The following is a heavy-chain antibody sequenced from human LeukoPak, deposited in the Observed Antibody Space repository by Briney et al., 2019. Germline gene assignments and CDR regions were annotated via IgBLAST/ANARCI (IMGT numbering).Heavy chain of an antibody. CDR3: ATDTPPVDNGYYYYYGMDV. J-gene: IGHJ6*02. V-gene: IGHV1-24*01. CDR2: FDPEDGET. D-gene: IGHD5-12*01. CDR1: GYTLTELS. Sequence: ASVKVSCKVSGYTLTELSMHWVRQAPGKGLEWMGGFDPEDGETIYAQKFQGRVTMTEDTSTDTAYMELSSLRSEDTAVYYCATDTPPVDNGYYYYYGMDVWGQGTTVTVSS.